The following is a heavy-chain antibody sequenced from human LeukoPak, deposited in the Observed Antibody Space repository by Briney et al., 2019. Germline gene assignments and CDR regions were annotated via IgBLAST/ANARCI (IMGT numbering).Heavy chain of an antibody. CDR1: GGSFSGYY. CDR3: AREGNVLAARRKRSFDP. V-gene: IGHV4-34*01. J-gene: IGHJ5*02. D-gene: IGHD6-6*01. Sequence: KPSETLSLTRAVYGGSFSGYYWSWIRQPPGKGLEWFGEINHSGSTNYNPSLKSRVTISVDTSKNQFSLKLSSVTAADTAAYYCAREGNVLAARRKRSFDPWGQGTLVTVSS. CDR2: INHSGST.